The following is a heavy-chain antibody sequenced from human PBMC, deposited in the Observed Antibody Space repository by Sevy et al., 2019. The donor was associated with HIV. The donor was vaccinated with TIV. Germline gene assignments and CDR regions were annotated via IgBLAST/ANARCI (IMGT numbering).Heavy chain of an antibody. CDR1: GFIFSSYE. CDR3: ARDLPPSATTVAHFDN. V-gene: IGHV3-48*03. J-gene: IGHJ4*02. Sequence: GGSLRLPCAASGFIFSSYEMNWVRQAPGKGLEWISYISNSGSALYYSDSVKGRFTISRDNAKNSLYLQMNSLRAEDTAVYYCARDLPPSATTVAHFDNWGQGTLVTVSS. D-gene: IGHD4-4*01. CDR2: ISNSGSAL.